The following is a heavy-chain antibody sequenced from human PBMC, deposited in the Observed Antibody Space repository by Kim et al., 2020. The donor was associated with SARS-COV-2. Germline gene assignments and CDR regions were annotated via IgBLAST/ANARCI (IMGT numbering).Heavy chain of an antibody. CDR2: GSNK. CDR3: AKDFPEDY. J-gene: IGHJ4*02. Sequence: GSNKYYADSVKGRFTISRDNSKNTLYLQMNSLRAEDTAVYYCAKDFPEDYWGQGTLVTVSS. V-gene: IGHV3-30*02.